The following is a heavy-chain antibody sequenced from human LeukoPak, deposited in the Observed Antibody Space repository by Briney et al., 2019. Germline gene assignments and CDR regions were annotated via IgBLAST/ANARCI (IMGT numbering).Heavy chain of an antibody. CDR3: ASVAAADTVDY. CDR1: GGSISSYY. V-gene: IGHV4-59*01. J-gene: IGHJ4*02. Sequence: KPSETLSLTCTVSGGSISSYYWSWIRQPPGKGLEWIGYIYYSGSTNYNPSLKSRVTISVDTSENQFSLKLSSMTAADTAVYYCASVAAADTVDYWGQGTLVTVSS. CDR2: IYYSGST. D-gene: IGHD6-13*01.